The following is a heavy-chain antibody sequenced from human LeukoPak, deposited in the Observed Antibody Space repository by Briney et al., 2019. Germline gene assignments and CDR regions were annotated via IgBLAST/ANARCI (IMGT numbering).Heavy chain of an antibody. D-gene: IGHD1-26*01. V-gene: IGHV4-4*02. CDR3: SRESGPFSPFGF. CDR1: GGSISGTNW. Sequence: SETLSLTCGVSGGSISGTNWWSCVRQPPGQGLEWIGEVSLRGLTNYNPSLRSRLTMSLDESKNHVSLNLTSVTAADTAVYYCSRESGPFSPFGFWGQGTLVSVHS. CDR2: VSLRGLT. J-gene: IGHJ4*02.